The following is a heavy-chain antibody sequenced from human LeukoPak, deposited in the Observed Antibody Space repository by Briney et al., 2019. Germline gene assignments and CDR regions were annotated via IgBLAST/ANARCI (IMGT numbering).Heavy chain of an antibody. Sequence: SETLSLTCAVYGGSFSGYYWSWIRQPPGKGLEWIGEINHSGSTNYNPSLKSRVTITVDTSKNQSSLKLSSVTAADTAVYYCAREGYYDFWSGYQDAFDIWGQGTMVTVSS. CDR3: AREGYYDFWSGYQDAFDI. CDR2: INHSGST. D-gene: IGHD3-3*01. J-gene: IGHJ3*02. V-gene: IGHV4-34*01. CDR1: GGSFSGYY.